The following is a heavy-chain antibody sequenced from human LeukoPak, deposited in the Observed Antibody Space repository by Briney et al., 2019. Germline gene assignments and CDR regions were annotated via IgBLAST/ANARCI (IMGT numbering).Heavy chain of an antibody. D-gene: IGHD3-10*01. Sequence: PSETLSLTCTVSGGSISDNKYFWVCLRQPPGEGLDGLGNIFYSGSTYYRPSLKVRVSMSVDTSKNQSSLKLSSVTAADTAVYYCARSFQGEYFDYWGQGALVTVSS. V-gene: IGHV4-39*01. CDR2: IFYSGST. J-gene: IGHJ4*02. CDR1: GGSISDNKYF. CDR3: ARSFQGEYFDY.